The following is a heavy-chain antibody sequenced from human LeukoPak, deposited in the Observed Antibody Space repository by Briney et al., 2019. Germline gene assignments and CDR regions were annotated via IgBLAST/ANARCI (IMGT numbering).Heavy chain of an antibody. Sequence: ASVKVSCKASGGTFSSYAISWVRQAPGQGLEWMGGIIPIFGTANYAQKFQGRVTITADESTSTAYMELSSLRSEDTAVYYCARAEVIVGTTGFDYWGQGTLVTVSS. J-gene: IGHJ4*02. D-gene: IGHD1-26*01. CDR2: IIPIFGTA. CDR1: GGTFSSYA. CDR3: ARAEVIVGTTGFDY. V-gene: IGHV1-69*13.